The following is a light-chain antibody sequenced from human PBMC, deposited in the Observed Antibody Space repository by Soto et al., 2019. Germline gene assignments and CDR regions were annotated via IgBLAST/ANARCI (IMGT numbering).Light chain of an antibody. V-gene: IGLV2-8*01. CDR1: SSDVGVYNS. CDR2: DVS. Sequence: QSALTQAPSASGSPGQSVTISCTGTSSDVGVYNSVSWYQQHPAQAPKLMIYDVSKRPSGVPDRFSGSKSGNTASLTVSGLQAEDEAEYYSSSYAGSHLDFGTGTNVTV. CDR3: SSYAGSHLD. J-gene: IGLJ1*01.